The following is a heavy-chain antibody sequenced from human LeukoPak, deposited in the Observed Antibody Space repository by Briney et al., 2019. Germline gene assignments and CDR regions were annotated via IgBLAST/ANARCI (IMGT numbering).Heavy chain of an antibody. Sequence: GGSLRLSCAASGFTFSSYSMNWVRQAPGKGLEWVSSISSSSSYIYYADSVKGRFTISRDNAKNSLYLQMNSLRAEDTAVYYCARDHRVVSVSGDYYYGMDVWGQGTTVTVSS. CDR2: ISSSSSYI. D-gene: IGHD3-16*02. CDR3: ARDHRVVSVSGDYYYGMDV. J-gene: IGHJ6*02. V-gene: IGHV3-21*01. CDR1: GFTFSSYS.